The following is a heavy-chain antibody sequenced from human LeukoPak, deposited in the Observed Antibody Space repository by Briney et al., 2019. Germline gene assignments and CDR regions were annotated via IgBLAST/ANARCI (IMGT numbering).Heavy chain of an antibody. J-gene: IGHJ6*02. V-gene: IGHV3-30*03. D-gene: IGHD3-10*01. Sequence: GGSLRLSCAGSGFTFSSYGMHWVRQAPGKGLEWVAVISYDGSNKYDADSVKGRFTISRDNFKNTLYLQMNSLRAEDTAVYYCARDNYGLGTYYYYYGMDVWGQGTTVTVSS. CDR3: ARDNYGLGTYYYYYGMDV. CDR2: ISYDGSNK. CDR1: GFTFSSYG.